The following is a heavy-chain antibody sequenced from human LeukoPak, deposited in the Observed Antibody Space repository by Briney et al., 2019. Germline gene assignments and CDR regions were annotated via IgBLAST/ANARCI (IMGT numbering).Heavy chain of an antibody. Sequence: PGGSLGLSCVASGFTFSDYYMSWIRQAPGKGLEWISYISSDDGTIYYADSVKGRFTISRDNAKKSLYLQMNSLRAEDTAVYYCARDYDSSGYYFYFDYWGQGTLVTVSS. D-gene: IGHD3-22*01. CDR2: ISSDDGTI. V-gene: IGHV3-11*01. J-gene: IGHJ4*02. CDR3: ARDYDSSGYYFYFDY. CDR1: GFTFSDYY.